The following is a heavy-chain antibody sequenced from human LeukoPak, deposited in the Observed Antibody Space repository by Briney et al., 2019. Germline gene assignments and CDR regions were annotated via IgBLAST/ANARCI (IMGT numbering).Heavy chain of an antibody. CDR3: ARDAHITYKTIFGVDLTSDNAFDI. D-gene: IGHD3-3*01. Sequence: ASVKVSCKASGYTFTSYGISWVRQAPGQGLEWMGWISAYNGNTNYAQKLQGRVTMTTDTSTSTAYMELRSLRSDDTAVYYCARDAHITYKTIFGVDLTSDNAFDIWGQGTMVTVSS. CDR2: ISAYNGNT. J-gene: IGHJ3*02. CDR1: GYTFTSYG. V-gene: IGHV1-18*01.